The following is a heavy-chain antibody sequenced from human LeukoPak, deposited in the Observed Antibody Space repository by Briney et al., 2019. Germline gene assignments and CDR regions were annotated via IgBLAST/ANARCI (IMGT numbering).Heavy chain of an antibody. V-gene: IGHV4-59*11. CDR1: GGSISSHY. CDR2: IYYSGST. D-gene: IGHD6-13*01. Sequence: SETLSPTCTVSGGSISSHYWSWIRQPPGQGLEWIGYIYYSGSTNYNPSLKSRVTISVDTSKNQFSLKLSSVTAADTAVYYCARGTGIAAAGLDYWGQGTLVTVSS. CDR3: ARGTGIAAAGLDY. J-gene: IGHJ4*02.